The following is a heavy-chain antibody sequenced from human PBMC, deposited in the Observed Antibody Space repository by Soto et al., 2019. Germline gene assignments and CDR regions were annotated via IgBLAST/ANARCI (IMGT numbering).Heavy chain of an antibody. V-gene: IGHV3-33*01. CDR3: ARDSSSWYLPLYYYYGMDV. D-gene: IGHD6-13*01. Sequence: PGGSLRLSCAASGFTFSSYGMHWVRQAPGKGLEWVAVIWYDGSNKYYADSVKGRFTTSRDNSKNTLYLQMNSLRAEDTAVYYCARDSSSWYLPLYYYYGMDVWGQGTTVTVSS. CDR2: IWYDGSNK. J-gene: IGHJ6*02. CDR1: GFTFSSYG.